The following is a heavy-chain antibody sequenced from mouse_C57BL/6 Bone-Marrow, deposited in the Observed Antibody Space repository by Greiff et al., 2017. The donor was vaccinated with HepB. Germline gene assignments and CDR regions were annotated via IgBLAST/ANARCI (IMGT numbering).Heavy chain of an antibody. V-gene: IGHV1-4*01. CDR3: ARVGNYYGSSYDYFDY. Sequence: QVQLQQSGAELARPGASVKMSCKASGYTFTSYTMHWVKQRPGRGLEWIGYINPSSGYTKYNQKFKDKATLTADKSSSTAYMQLSSLTSEDSAVYYCARVGNYYGSSYDYFDYWGQGTTLTVSS. D-gene: IGHD1-1*01. J-gene: IGHJ2*01. CDR2: INPSSGYT. CDR1: GYTFTSYT.